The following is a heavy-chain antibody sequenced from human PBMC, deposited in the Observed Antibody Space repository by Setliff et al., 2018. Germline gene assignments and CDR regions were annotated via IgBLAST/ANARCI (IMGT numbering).Heavy chain of an antibody. D-gene: IGHD3-10*01. CDR1: GFTFSSLW. CDR2: INQGGNT. V-gene: IGHV3-7*03. Sequence: HPGGSLRLSCAASGFTFSSLWMSWVRQAPGKGLEWVANINQGGNTFYADSVKGRFTISGDSSKNAVYLQMNSLRADDTAVYYCRQWFGELSRDYWGPGTLVTVSS. CDR3: RQWFGELSRDY. J-gene: IGHJ4*02.